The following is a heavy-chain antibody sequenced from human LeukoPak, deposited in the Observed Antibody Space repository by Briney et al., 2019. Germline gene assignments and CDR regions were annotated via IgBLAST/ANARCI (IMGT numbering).Heavy chain of an antibody. CDR2: IWYDGSNK. D-gene: IGHD1-26*01. CDR3: ARDSESGSYVNEYFQH. CDR1: GFTFSSYG. Sequence: GGSLRLSCAASGFTFSSYGMHWVRQAPGKGLEWVAVIWYDGSNKYYADSVKGRFTISRDNSKNTLYLQMNSLRAEDTAVYYCARDSESGSYVNEYFQHWGQGTLVTVSS. J-gene: IGHJ1*01. V-gene: IGHV3-33*01.